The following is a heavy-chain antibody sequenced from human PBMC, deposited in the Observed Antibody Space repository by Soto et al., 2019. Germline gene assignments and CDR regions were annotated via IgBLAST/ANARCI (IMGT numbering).Heavy chain of an antibody. V-gene: IGHV4-39*01. D-gene: IGHD5-12*01. CDR2: IYYSGST. CDR1: GCTIRTSSYN. CDR3: ARHPLGLWLRWY. J-gene: IGHJ4*02. Sequence: SDPLSRTYNLSGCTIRTSSYNRCCFRQPPGKGLEWIGSIYYSGSTYYNPSLMSRVSISVDTSKNQFSLKLSSVTAADTAVYYCARHPLGLWLRWYWGQGTLVT.